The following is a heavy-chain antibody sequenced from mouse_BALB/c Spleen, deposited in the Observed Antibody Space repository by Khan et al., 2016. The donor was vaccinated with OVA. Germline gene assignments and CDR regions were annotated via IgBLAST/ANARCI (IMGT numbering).Heavy chain of an antibody. D-gene: IGHD1-1*01. J-gene: IGHJ2*01. CDR3: ARHEDYYGSRPYFDY. CDR1: GITFSRYS. Sequence: EVELVESGGGLVKPGGSLKLSCVASGITFSRYSMSWVRQTPEKRLEWVASISSGGSYTYYPDSVKGRFTLSRDNAEKTLYLQMSSLRSEDTAIYYCARHEDYYGSRPYFDYWGQGTTLTVSS. V-gene: IGHV5-9-3*01. CDR2: ISSGGSYT.